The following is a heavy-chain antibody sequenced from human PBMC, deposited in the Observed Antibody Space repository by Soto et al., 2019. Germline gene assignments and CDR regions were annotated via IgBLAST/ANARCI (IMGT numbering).Heavy chain of an antibody. Sequence: EVQLVESGGGLVQPGGSLRLSCAASGFTFNSYWMHWVRQAPGKGLVWVSRLNSDGSSKYYGDSMKGRFTISRDNAENTVYLQMNSLRDEDTAVYFCARGLKNYYAMDVWGQGTTGTVSS. J-gene: IGHJ6*02. CDR2: LNSDGSSK. D-gene: IGHD3-16*01. CDR3: ARGLKNYYAMDV. V-gene: IGHV3-74*01. CDR1: GFTFNSYW.